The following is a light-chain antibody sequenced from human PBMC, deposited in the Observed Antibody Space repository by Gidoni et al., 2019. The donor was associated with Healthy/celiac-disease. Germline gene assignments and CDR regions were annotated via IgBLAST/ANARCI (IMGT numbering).Light chain of an antibody. CDR1: SSNIGGGYD. CDR2: SNN. CDR3: QSYDRSLGGSG. J-gene: IGLJ3*02. Sequence: QSVLTQPPSVSGAPGQWVTISCTGSSSNIGGGYDVHWYQQLPGTAPKLLIYSNNHRPSGVPDRFSGSKSGTSASLAITGLQAEDEADYYCQSYDRSLGGSGFGGGTKLTVL. V-gene: IGLV1-40*01.